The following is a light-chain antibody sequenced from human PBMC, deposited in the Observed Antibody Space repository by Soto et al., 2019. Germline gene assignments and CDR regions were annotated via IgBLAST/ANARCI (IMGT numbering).Light chain of an antibody. V-gene: IGLV2-23*02. CDR2: EVS. J-gene: IGLJ2*01. Sequence: QSVLTQPASVSWSPGQSITISCTGTSSDVGSYNLVSWYQQHPGKAPKLMIYEVSKRPSGVSNRFSGSKSGNTASLTISGLQAEDEADYYCCSYAGSSTLVFGGGTKLTVL. CDR1: SSDVGSYNL. CDR3: CSYAGSSTLV.